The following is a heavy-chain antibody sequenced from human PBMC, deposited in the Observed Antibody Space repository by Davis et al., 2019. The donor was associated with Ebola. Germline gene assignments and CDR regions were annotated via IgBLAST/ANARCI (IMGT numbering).Heavy chain of an antibody. CDR2: ISSRSSYI. CDR3: ARLTGSYPNWFDP. D-gene: IGHD1-26*01. Sequence: GGSLRLSCAASGFTFSSYSMNWVRQAPGKGLEWVSSISSRSSYIYYADSVKGRFTISRDNAKNSVYLQMNSLRAEDTAVYYCARLTGSYPNWFDPWGQGTLVTVSS. CDR1: GFTFSSYS. V-gene: IGHV3-21*01. J-gene: IGHJ5*02.